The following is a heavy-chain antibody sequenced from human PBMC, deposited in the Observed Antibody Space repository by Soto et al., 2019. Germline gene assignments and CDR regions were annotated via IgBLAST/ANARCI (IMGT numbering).Heavy chain of an antibody. CDR3: AASYSSSWWENYYYYMDV. V-gene: IGHV1-8*01. CDR1: GYTFTSYD. J-gene: IGHJ6*03. D-gene: IGHD6-13*01. CDR2: MNPNSGNT. Sequence: ASVKVSCKASGYTFTSYDINWVRQATGQGLGWMGWMNPNSGNTGYAQKFQGRVTMTRNTSISTAYMELSSLRSEDTAVYYCAASYSSSWWENYYYYMDVWGKGTTVTVSS.